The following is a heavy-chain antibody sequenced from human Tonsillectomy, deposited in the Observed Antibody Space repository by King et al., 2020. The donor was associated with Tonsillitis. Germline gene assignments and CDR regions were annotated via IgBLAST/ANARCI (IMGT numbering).Heavy chain of an antibody. D-gene: IGHD3-10*01. CDR1: GYTFSSYA. CDR3: AREPRDYYGSGSHPWNENFFDS. Sequence: VQLVESGAEVKKPGASVKVSCTASGYTFSSYAISWVRQAPGQGLEWMGWINAYNGNTNYAQKLQGRVTMTTDTSTSTAYMELRSLRSDDTAVYYCAREPRDYYGSGSHPWNENFFDSWGQGTLVTVSS. CDR2: INAYNGNT. J-gene: IGHJ4*02. V-gene: IGHV1-18*04.